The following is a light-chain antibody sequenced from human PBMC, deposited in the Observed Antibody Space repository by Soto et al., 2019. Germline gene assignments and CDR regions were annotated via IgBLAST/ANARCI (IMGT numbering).Light chain of an antibody. J-gene: IGKJ5*01. Sequence: EIVVTQSPGTLSLSPGERATLSCRASQSIDSNYLSWYQQKPVLAPRLIISGASTRATGTPARFSGSGSGTDFTLTISSLQPEDFAVYYCQQDYNLPFTFGQGTRLEIK. CDR3: QQDYNLPFT. CDR2: GAS. CDR1: QSIDSNY. V-gene: IGKV3D-7*01.